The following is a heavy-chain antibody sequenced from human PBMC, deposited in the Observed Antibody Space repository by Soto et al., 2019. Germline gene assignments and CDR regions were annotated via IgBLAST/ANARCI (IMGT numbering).Heavy chain of an antibody. Sequence: ASVNVSCKASGYTFTGYAMHWVRQATGQRLEWMGWINAGNGNTKYSQKFQGRVTITRDTSASTAYMELSSLRSEDTAVYYCARAVAVAADFDYWGQGTLVTVSS. D-gene: IGHD6-19*01. J-gene: IGHJ4*02. CDR3: ARAVAVAADFDY. CDR1: GYTFTGYA. V-gene: IGHV1-3*01. CDR2: INAGNGNT.